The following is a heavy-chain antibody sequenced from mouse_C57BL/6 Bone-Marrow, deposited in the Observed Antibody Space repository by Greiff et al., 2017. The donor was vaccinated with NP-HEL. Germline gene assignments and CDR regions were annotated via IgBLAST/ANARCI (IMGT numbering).Heavy chain of an antibody. J-gene: IGHJ2*01. CDR3: ARWHGKSRGYYFDY. D-gene: IGHD1-2*01. CDR1: GYTFTSYW. Sequence: VQLQQPGAELVKPGASVKLSCKASGYTFTSYWMHWVKQRPGPGLEWIGRIDPNSGGTKYNEKFKSKATLTVDKPSSTAYMQLSSLTSEDSAVYYCARWHGKSRGYYFDYWGQGTTLTVSS. CDR2: IDPNSGGT. V-gene: IGHV1-72*01.